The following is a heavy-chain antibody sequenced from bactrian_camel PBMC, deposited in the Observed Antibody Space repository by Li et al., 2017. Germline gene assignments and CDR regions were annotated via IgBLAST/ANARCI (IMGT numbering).Heavy chain of an antibody. J-gene: IGHJ6*01. CDR2: INRGGPT. D-gene: IGHD6*01. CDR3: AMEVVGDYFAS. CDR1: GFTGSMPV. V-gene: IGHV3S40*01. Sequence: DVQLVEFGGGLVQPGGSLRLSCEVSGFTGSMPVMNWVRQAPGKGLEWVSIINRGGPTYYADSMKGRFTISRDNATNTVYLQMNSLKPEDTALYYCAMEVVGDYFASWGQGTQVTVS.